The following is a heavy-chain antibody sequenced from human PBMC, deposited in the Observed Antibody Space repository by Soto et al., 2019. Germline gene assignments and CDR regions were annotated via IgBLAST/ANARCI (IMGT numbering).Heavy chain of an antibody. Sequence: PSETLSLTCTVSGGSISSYYWSWIRQPPGKGLEWIGYIYYSGSTNYNPSLKSRVTISVDTSKNQFSLKLSSVTAADTAVYYCARVTYYYGSGSHRFDYWGQGTLVTVSS. CDR2: IYYSGST. D-gene: IGHD3-10*01. J-gene: IGHJ4*02. V-gene: IGHV4-59*01. CDR1: GGSISSYY. CDR3: ARVTYYYGSGSHRFDY.